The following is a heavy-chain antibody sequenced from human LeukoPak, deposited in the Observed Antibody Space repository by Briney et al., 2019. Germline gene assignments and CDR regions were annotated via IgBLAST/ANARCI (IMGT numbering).Heavy chain of an antibody. CDR1: GGTFSSYA. Sequence: GASVKVSCKASGGTFSSYAISWVRQAPGQGLEWMGGIIPIFGTANYAQKFQGRVTITADESTSTAYMELSSLRSEDTAVYYCACYGSGSYYPNWFDPWGQGTLVTVSS. V-gene: IGHV1-69*13. CDR2: IIPIFGTA. J-gene: IGHJ5*02. CDR3: ACYGSGSYYPNWFDP. D-gene: IGHD3-10*01.